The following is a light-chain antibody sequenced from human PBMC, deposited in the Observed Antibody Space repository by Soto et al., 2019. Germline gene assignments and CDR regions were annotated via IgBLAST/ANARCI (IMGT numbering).Light chain of an antibody. CDR3: QQRSDLIT. V-gene: IGKV3-11*01. J-gene: IGKJ5*01. Sequence: EIVLTQSPATLSLSPWEIATLSCRASQSVSSYLAWYQQKPGQAPRLLIYDASNRATGIPARFSGSGSGTDFTLTISSLEPEDFAVYYCQQRSDLITFGQGTRLEIK. CDR1: QSVSSY. CDR2: DAS.